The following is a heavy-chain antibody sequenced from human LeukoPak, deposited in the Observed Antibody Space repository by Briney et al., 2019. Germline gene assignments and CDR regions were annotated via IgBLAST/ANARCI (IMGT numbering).Heavy chain of an antibody. V-gene: IGHV3-11*04. Sequence: GGSLRLSCAASGFTFSDYYMTWIRQAPGKGLEWLSYIISSGTTIYYADSVKGRFTVSRDNAKNSLYLQVNSLRAEDTAVYYCARHSSGLSFDYWGQGTLVTVSS. CDR1: GFTFSDYY. CDR2: IISSGTTI. D-gene: IGHD3-22*01. CDR3: ARHSSGLSFDY. J-gene: IGHJ4*02.